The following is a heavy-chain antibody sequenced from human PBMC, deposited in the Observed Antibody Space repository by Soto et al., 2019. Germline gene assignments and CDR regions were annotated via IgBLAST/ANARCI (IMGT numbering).Heavy chain of an antibody. CDR2: IWYDGSNK. D-gene: IGHD3-10*01. CDR3: AREKSSRSGNSYYYYYGMDV. CDR1: GFTFSSYG. J-gene: IGHJ6*02. Sequence: HPGGSLRLSCAASGFTFSSYGMHWVRQAPGKGLEWVAVIWYDGSNKYYADSVKGRFTISRDNSKNTLYLQMNSLRAEDTAVYYCAREKSSRSGNSYYYYYGMDVWGQGTTVTVSS. V-gene: IGHV3-33*01.